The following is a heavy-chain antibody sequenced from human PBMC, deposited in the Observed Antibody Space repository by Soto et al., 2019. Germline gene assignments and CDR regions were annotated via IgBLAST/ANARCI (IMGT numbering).Heavy chain of an antibody. CDR2: IYYSGST. Sequence: LCGGSISSGDYYWSWIRQPPGKGLEWIGYIYYSGSTYYNPSLKSRVTISVDTSKNQFSLKLSSVTAADTAVYYCARVGGFGATTIDYWGHGTLVTVSS. CDR1: GGSISSGDYY. J-gene: IGHJ4*01. D-gene: IGHD3-10*01. V-gene: IGHV4-30-4*01. CDR3: ARVGGFGATTIDY.